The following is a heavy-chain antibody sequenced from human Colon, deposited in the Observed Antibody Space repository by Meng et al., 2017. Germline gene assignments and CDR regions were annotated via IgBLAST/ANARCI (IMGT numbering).Heavy chain of an antibody. CDR3: AKEEYYGSGSYYYNWFDP. D-gene: IGHD3-10*01. Sequence: GESLKISCAASGFTFSSYAMSWVRQAPGKGLEWVSAISGSGGSTYYADSVKGRFTISRDNSKNTLYLQMNSLRAEDTAVYYCAKEEYYGSGSYYYNWFDPWGQGT. CDR2: ISGSGGST. V-gene: IGHV3-23*01. J-gene: IGHJ5*02. CDR1: GFTFSSYA.